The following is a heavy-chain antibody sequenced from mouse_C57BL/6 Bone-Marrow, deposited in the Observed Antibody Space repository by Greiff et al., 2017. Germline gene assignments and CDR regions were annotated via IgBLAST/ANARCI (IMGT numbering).Heavy chain of an antibody. CDR2: IDPSDSYT. CDR1: GYTFTSYW. Sequence: QVQLQQPGAELVMPGASVKLSCKASGYTFTSYWMHWVKQRPGQGLEWIGEIDPSDSYTNYNQKFKGKSTLTVDKSSSTAYMQLSSLTSEDSAVYYCAREELGFLRFAYWGKGLWSLSLQ. J-gene: IGHJ3*01. CDR3: AREELGFLRFAY. V-gene: IGHV1-69*01.